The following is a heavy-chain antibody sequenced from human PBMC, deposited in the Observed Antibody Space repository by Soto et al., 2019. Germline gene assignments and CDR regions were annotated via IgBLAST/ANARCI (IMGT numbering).Heavy chain of an antibody. V-gene: IGHV3-23*01. J-gene: IGHJ4*02. CDR3: AKMCTAVAGRHAFDY. CDR1: GFTFVISA. D-gene: IGHD6-19*01. CDR2: ISSSGGST. Sequence: PXGPLTLSAPAPGFTFVISAVSWVRQAPGKGLEWDSAISSSGGSTYYADAVKGRFTISRDNSKSTLCLQKSSLRAEDTAVYYCAKMCTAVAGRHAFDYGGQGTLVTSPQ.